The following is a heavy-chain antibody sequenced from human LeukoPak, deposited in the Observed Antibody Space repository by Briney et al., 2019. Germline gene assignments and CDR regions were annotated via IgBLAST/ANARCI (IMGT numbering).Heavy chain of an antibody. Sequence: ASVKVSCKASGYTFTSYAMHWVRQAPGQRLEWMGWINAGNGNTKYSQKFQGRVTITRDTSASTAYMELSSLRSEDTAVYYCARDAHDYGDYVFDYWGQGTLVTVSS. D-gene: IGHD4-17*01. CDR2: INAGNGNT. CDR3: ARDAHDYGDYVFDY. J-gene: IGHJ4*02. V-gene: IGHV1-3*01. CDR1: GYTFTSYA.